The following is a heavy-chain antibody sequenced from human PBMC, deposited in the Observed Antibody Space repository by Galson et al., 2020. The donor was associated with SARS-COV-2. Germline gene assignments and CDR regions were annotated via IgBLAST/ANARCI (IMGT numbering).Heavy chain of an antibody. CDR1: GFTFSSSS. CDR3: ARETDDYTSSWYDF. J-gene: IGHJ5*01. V-gene: IGHV3-30*04. CDR2: ISYDGTKR. D-gene: IGHD6-13*01. Sequence: GGSLRLSCRASGFTFSSSSMHWFRQAPGKGLEWVVIISYDGTKRYNIDSVKGRFTISRDNSKNTLFLQMYSLTTEDTAVYYCARETDDYTSSWYDFWGQGTLVTVSS.